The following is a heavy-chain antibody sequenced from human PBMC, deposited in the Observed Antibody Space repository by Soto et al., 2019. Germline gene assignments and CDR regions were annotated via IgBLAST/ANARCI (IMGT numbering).Heavy chain of an antibody. CDR1: GSDITTYY. CDR3: ARCPIDHNWFDP. J-gene: IGHJ5*02. V-gene: IGHV4-59*01. D-gene: IGHD3-9*01. Sequence: KTSETLSLTCTVSGSDITTYYWSWLRQSPGKGLEWIGHIYDTGSTTYNPSLKSRVTISVDTSNKQFSLRLTSVTAADTAVYYCARCPIDHNWFDPWGQGTLVTVSS. CDR2: IYDTGST.